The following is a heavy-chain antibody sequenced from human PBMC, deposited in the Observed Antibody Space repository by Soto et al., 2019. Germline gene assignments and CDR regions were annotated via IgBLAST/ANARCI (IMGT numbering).Heavy chain of an antibody. D-gene: IGHD2-15*01. CDR3: ARFVHYCSGGSCYSRWFDP. V-gene: IGHV4-61*01. CDR1: GGSVSSGSYY. CDR2: IYYSGST. Sequence: PSETLSLTCTVSGGSVSSGSYYWSWIRQPPGKGLEWIGYIYYSGSTNYNPSLKSRVTISVDTSKNQFSLKLSSVTAADTAVYYCARFVHYCSGGSCYSRWFDPWGQGTLVNVSS. J-gene: IGHJ5*02.